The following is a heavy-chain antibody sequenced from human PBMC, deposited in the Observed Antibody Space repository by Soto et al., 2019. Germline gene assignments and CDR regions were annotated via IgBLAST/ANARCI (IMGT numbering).Heavy chain of an antibody. V-gene: IGHV1-8*01. CDR1: GYTFTSYD. CDR3: ARERSAAGAGWFDP. J-gene: IGHJ5*02. D-gene: IGHD6-13*01. CDR2: MNPNSGNT. Sequence: QVQLVQSGAEVKKPGASVKVSCKASGYTFTSYDINWVRQATGQGLEWMGWMNPNSGNTDYAQKFQGRATMTMNTSISTAYMELSSLRSEDTAVYYCARERSAAGAGWFDPWGQGTLVTVSS.